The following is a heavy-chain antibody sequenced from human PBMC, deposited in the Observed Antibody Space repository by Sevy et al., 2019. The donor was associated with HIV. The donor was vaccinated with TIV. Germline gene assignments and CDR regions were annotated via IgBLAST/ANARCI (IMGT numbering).Heavy chain of an antibody. CDR3: ATAREYYSDNSGYLDY. V-gene: IGHV1-24*01. CDR1: GYTLRELS. Sequence: ASVKVSCKVSGYTLRELSMHWVRQPPGKGLEWMGRFDPDDGETIYEQRFQGRVTMTEDTSADTAYMELSSLRSEDTAMYYCATAREYYSDNSGYLDYWGQGTPVTVSS. D-gene: IGHD3-22*01. J-gene: IGHJ4*02. CDR2: FDPDDGET.